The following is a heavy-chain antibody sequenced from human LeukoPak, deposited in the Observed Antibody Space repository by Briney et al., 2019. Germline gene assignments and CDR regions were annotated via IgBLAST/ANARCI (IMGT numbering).Heavy chain of an antibody. CDR1: GFTLRNYW. Sequence: PGGSLRLSCAASGFTLRNYWMHWVRQAPGKGLEWVGRIKSKTDGGTTDYAAPVKGRFTISRDDSKNTLYLQMNSLKTEDTAVYYCTTGVMITFGGVIVFDYWGQGTLVTVSS. J-gene: IGHJ4*02. CDR2: IKSKTDGGTT. CDR3: TTGVMITFGGVIVFDY. V-gene: IGHV3-15*01. D-gene: IGHD3-16*02.